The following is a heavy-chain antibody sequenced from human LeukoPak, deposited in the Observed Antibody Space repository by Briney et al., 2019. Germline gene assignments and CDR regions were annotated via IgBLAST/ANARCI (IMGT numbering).Heavy chain of an antibody. D-gene: IGHD2-8*01. V-gene: IGHV3-23*01. CDR2: ISGSGGST. Sequence: GGSLRLSCAASGFTFSSYAMSWVRQAPGKGLEWVSAISGSGGSTYYADSVKGRFTISRDNSKNTLYLQMNSLRAEDTAVYYCAKGMALGNCYYYGMDVWGQGTTVTVSS. CDR1: GFTFSSYA. J-gene: IGHJ6*02. CDR3: AKGMALGNCYYYGMDV.